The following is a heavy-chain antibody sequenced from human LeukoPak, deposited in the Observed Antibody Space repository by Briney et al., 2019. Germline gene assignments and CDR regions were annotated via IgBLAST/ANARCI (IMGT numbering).Heavy chain of an antibody. D-gene: IGHD6-6*01. V-gene: IGHV4-59*08. Sequence: PSETLSLTCTVSGGSISSYYWSFIRQPPGKGLEWIGYIYYSGGTNYNPSLKSRVTISVDTSKNQFSLKLSSVTAADTAVYYCARLTYSSSSAVDYWGQGTLVTVSS. CDR2: IYYSGGT. CDR1: GGSISSYY. CDR3: ARLTYSSSSAVDY. J-gene: IGHJ4*02.